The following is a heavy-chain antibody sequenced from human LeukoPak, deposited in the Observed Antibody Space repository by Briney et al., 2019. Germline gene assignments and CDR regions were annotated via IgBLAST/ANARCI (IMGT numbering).Heavy chain of an antibody. V-gene: IGHV3-30*01. CDR3: ARQRTWLSSFDY. CDR2: ISYDGSNK. Sequence: GGSLRLSCAASGSTFSSYAMHWVRQAPGKGLEWVAVISYDGSNKYYADSVKGRFTISRDNSKNTLYLQMNSLRAEDTAVYYCARQRTWLSSFDYWGQGTLVTVSS. CDR1: GSTFSSYA. J-gene: IGHJ4*02. D-gene: IGHD3-16*02.